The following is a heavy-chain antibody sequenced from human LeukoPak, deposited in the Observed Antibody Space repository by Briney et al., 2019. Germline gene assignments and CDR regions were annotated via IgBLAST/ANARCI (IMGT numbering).Heavy chain of an antibody. Sequence: ASVTVSCKASGGTFSSYAISWVRQAPGQGLEWMGGIIPIFGTANYAQKFQGRVTITADESTSTAYMELSSLRSEDTAVYYCARGLVGATPEYYYYGMDVWAKGPRSPSP. D-gene: IGHD1-26*01. V-gene: IGHV1-69*13. CDR3: ARGLVGATPEYYYYGMDV. J-gene: IGHJ6*02. CDR1: GGTFSSYA. CDR2: IIPIFGTA.